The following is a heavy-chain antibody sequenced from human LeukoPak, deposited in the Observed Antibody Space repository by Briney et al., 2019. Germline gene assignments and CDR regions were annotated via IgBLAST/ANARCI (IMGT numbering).Heavy chain of an antibody. V-gene: IGHV1-18*01. CDR3: ARVRSTTVTTVGPDY. D-gene: IGHD4-17*01. J-gene: IGHJ4*02. CDR1: GYTFTSYG. Sequence: ASVKVSCKASGYTFTSYGISWVRQAPGQGLEWMGWISAYNGNTNYAQKLQGRVTMTTDTSTSTAYMELRSLRSDDTAVYYCARVRSTTVTTVGPDYWGQGTLVTVSS. CDR2: ISAYNGNT.